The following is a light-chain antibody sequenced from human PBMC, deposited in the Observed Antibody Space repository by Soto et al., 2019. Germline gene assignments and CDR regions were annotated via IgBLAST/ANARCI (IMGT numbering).Light chain of an antibody. J-gene: IGLJ2*01. CDR2: VVS. CDR1: SSDVGGYNY. CDR3: TSYTVSNTVV. Sequence: QSVLTQPASVSGSPGQSITISCTGTSSDVGGYNYVSWYQHHPGRAPKLLIYVVSNRPSGISNRFSGSKSGTTASLTISGLQAEDEADYYCTSYTVSNTVVFGGGTKLTVL. V-gene: IGLV2-14*01.